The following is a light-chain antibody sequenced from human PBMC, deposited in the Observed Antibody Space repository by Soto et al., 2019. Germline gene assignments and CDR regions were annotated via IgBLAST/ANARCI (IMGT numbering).Light chain of an antibody. CDR1: QGISNY. V-gene: IGKV1-27*01. Sequence: DLQMTQSPSYLSASVGDRVTITCRASQGISNYLAWYQQKPGKVPKIMIYAASTLQSGVPSRFSGSGSGTDFTLTISSLQPEDVATYYCQKYNSAPITLGQGTRLEIK. CDR2: AAS. J-gene: IGKJ5*01. CDR3: QKYNSAPIT.